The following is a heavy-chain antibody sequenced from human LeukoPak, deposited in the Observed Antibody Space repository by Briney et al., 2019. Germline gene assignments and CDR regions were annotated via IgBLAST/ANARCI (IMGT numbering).Heavy chain of an antibody. Sequence: PSETLSLTCTVSGGSISSSSYYWGWIRQPPGKGLEWIGCIYYSGSTYYNPSLKSRVTISVDTSKNQFSLKLSSVTAADTAVYYCARRNWGSSRIDYWGQGTLVTVSS. CDR1: GGSISSSSYY. CDR3: ARRNWGSSRIDY. V-gene: IGHV4-39*01. CDR2: IYYSGST. D-gene: IGHD3-16*01. J-gene: IGHJ4*02.